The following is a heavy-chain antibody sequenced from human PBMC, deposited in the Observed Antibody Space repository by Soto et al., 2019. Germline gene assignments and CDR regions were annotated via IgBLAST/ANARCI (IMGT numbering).Heavy chain of an antibody. CDR3: TRVEEFNPNYGLDV. CDR1: GFNFSGSA. CDR2: IRTKPNSYAT. Sequence: EEQLVESGGGLVQPGGSLKLSCAASGFNFSGSAVQWVRQASGKGLEWVGRIRTKPNSYATAYAASVKGRFTISRDDSKNTAYLQMNSLQTEDTAVYFCTRVEEFNPNYGLDVWGQGTTVTVSS. V-gene: IGHV3-73*01. J-gene: IGHJ6*02.